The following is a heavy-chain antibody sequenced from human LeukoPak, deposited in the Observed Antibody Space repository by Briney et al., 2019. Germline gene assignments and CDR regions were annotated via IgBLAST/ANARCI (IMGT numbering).Heavy chain of an antibody. CDR3: AKDIGVATIGNAFDI. D-gene: IGHD5-12*01. J-gene: IGHJ3*02. V-gene: IGHV3-7*03. Sequence: PGGSLRLSCAASGFTFSSYSMNWVRQAPGKGLEWVANIKQDGSEKYYVDSVKGRFTISRDNSKNSLYLQMNSLRTEDTALYYCAKDIGVATIGNAFDIWGQGTMVTVSS. CDR2: IKQDGSEK. CDR1: GFTFSSYS.